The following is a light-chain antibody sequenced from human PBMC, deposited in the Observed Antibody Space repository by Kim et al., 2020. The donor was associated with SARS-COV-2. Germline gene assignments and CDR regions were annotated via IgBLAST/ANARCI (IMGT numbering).Light chain of an antibody. J-gene: IGKJ2*01. CDR2: GAS. CDR1: QSVSSD. Sequence: EIAMTQSPVTLSVSPGDRATLSCRASQSVSSDLAWYQQKPGQAPRLLIFGASTRAAGIPARFSGSGSGTEFPLTISNLQSEVFAIYYCQHYTNWPPYTFGQETELEI. V-gene: IGKV3D-15*01. CDR3: QHYTNWPPYT.